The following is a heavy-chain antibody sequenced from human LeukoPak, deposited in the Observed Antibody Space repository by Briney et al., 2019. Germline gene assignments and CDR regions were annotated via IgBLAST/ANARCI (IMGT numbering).Heavy chain of an antibody. J-gene: IGHJ3*02. CDR3: ARSRGGATPPFDAFDI. CDR2: ISSSSYI. Sequence: SGGSLRLSCAASGFTFSSYSMNWVRQAPGKGLEWVSSISSSSYIYYADSVKGRFTISRDNAKNSLYLQMNSLRAEDTAVYYCARSRGGATPPFDAFDIWGQGTMVTVSS. D-gene: IGHD1-26*01. CDR1: GFTFSSYS. V-gene: IGHV3-21*01.